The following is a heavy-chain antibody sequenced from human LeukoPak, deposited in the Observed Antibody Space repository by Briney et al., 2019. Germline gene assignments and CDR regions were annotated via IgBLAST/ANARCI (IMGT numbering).Heavy chain of an antibody. CDR1: GFTFSSYW. CDR2: IKQDGSEK. V-gene: IGHV3-7*01. CDR3: AKDYRKNNQYGSGSSPFDP. D-gene: IGHD3-10*01. Sequence: PGGSLRLSCAASGFTFSSYWMSWVRQAPGRGLEWVANIKQDGSEKYYVDSVKGRFTISRDNAKNSLYLQMNSLRAEDTAMYYCAKDYRKNNQYGSGSSPFDPWGQGTLVTVSS. J-gene: IGHJ5*02.